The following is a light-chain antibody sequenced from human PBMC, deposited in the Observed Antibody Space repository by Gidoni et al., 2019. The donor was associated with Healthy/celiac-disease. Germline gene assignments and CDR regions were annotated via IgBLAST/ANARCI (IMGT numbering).Light chain of an antibody. V-gene: IGKV1-5*03. J-gene: IGKJ3*01. CDR3: QQYNSFPFT. CDR1: QSISRW. CDR2: KAS. Sequence: DIQMTQSPSTLSASVGDRVTITCRASQSISRWLAWYQQKPGKAPKLLFYKASSLKSGVPSRFSGIGSGTDFSWTEFTLTISSLQPDDFATYYCQQYNSFPFTFGPGTKVDIK.